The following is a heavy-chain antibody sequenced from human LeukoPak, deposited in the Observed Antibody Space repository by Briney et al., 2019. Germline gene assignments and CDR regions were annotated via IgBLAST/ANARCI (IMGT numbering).Heavy chain of an antibody. J-gene: IGHJ4*02. D-gene: IGHD3-22*01. CDR2: INHSGST. V-gene: IGHV4-34*01. Sequence: SETLSLTCAVYGGSFSGYYWSWIRQPPGKGLEWIGEINHSGSTNYNLSLKSRVTISVDTSKNQFSLKLSSVTAADTAVYYCARRPIVVVTRFDYWGQGTLVTVSS. CDR1: GGSFSGYY. CDR3: ARRPIVVVTRFDY.